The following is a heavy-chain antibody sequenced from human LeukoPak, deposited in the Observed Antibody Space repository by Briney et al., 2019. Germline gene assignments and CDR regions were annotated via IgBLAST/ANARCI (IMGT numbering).Heavy chain of an antibody. Sequence: GGSLRLSCAASGFTFSSYAMSWVRQAPGKGLEWVSAISGSGGSTYYADSVKGRFTISRDNAKNSLYLEMNSLRAEDTALYYCAKGSGHIVVVTAYLYFDLWGRGTLVTVSS. CDR3: AKGSGHIVVVTAYLYFDL. J-gene: IGHJ2*01. CDR2: ISGSGGST. V-gene: IGHV3-23*01. D-gene: IGHD2-21*02. CDR1: GFTFSSYA.